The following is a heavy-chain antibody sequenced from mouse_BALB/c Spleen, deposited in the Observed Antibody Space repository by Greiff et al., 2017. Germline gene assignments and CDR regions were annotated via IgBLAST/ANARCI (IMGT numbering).Heavy chain of an antibody. CDR2: ISSGGGST. CDR3: ASHRYGSYFDY. V-gene: IGHV5-12-1*01. D-gene: IGHD2-14*01. J-gene: IGHJ2*01. Sequence: EVQLVESGGGLVKPGGSLKLSCAASGFAFSSYDMSWVRQTPEKRLEWVAYISSGGGSTYYPDTVKGRFTISRDNAKNTLYLQMSSLKSEDTAMYYCASHRYGSYFDYWGQGTTLTVSS. CDR1: GFAFSSYD.